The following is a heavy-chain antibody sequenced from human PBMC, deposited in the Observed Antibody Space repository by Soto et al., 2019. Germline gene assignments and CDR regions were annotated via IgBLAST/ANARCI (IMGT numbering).Heavy chain of an antibody. CDR2: ISWNSGSL. D-gene: IGHD2-15*01. CDR1: GFTFDDYA. V-gene: IGHV3-9*01. CDR3: AKDYCSGGSCYSGFDY. J-gene: IGHJ4*02. Sequence: EVQLVESGGGLVQPGRSLRLSCAASGFTFDDYAMHWVRQAPGKGLEWVSGISWNSGSLGYADSVKGRFTISRDNAKNSLYLQMNSLRAEDTALYYCAKDYCSGGSCYSGFDYWGQGTLVTVSS.